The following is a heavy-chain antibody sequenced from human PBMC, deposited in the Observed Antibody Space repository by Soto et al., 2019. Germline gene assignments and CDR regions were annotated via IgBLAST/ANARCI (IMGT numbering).Heavy chain of an antibody. CDR1: GYTFTSYD. V-gene: IGHV1-8*01. Sequence: QVQLVQSGAEVKKPGASVKVSCKASGYTFTSYDINWVRLATGQGLEWMGWMNPNSGNTAYAQKFRGXGXMXGNTSISTAYMELSSLRSEDTAVYYCARLKQDYAVAWGQGTLVTVSS. CDR3: ARLKQDYAVA. J-gene: IGHJ5*02. D-gene: IGHD3-16*01. CDR2: MNPNSGNT.